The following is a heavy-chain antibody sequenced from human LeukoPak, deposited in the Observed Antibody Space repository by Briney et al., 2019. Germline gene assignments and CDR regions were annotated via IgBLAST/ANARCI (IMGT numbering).Heavy chain of an antibody. CDR2: IYPGDSDT. D-gene: IGHD2-15*01. CDR3: ARLLCSGGTCLYYFDY. Sequence: GESLKISCQASGYSFTSYWIAWVRQMPGKGLEWMGIIYPGDSDTRYSPSFQGQVTISADKSITTAYLQWSSLEASDTAMYYCARLLCSGGTCLYYFDYWGQGTLVTVSS. CDR1: GYSFTSYW. V-gene: IGHV5-51*01. J-gene: IGHJ4*02.